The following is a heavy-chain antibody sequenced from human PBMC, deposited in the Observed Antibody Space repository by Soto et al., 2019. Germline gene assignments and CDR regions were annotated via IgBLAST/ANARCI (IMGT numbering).Heavy chain of an antibody. D-gene: IGHD3-10*01. V-gene: IGHV3-21*01. Sequence: GGSLRLSCAASGFTFSSYSMNWVRQAPGKGLEWVSSISSSSSYIYYADSVKGRFTISRDNAKNSLYLQMNSLRAEDTAVYYCARMLWFGELAIDYWGQGTLVTVSS. J-gene: IGHJ4*02. CDR3: ARMLWFGELAIDY. CDR2: ISSSSSYI. CDR1: GFTFSSYS.